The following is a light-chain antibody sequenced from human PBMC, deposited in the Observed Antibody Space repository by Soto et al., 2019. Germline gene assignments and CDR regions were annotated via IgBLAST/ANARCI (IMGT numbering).Light chain of an antibody. CDR1: QSISSSS. Sequence: EIVLTQSPGTLSLSPGERATLSCRASQSISSSSLTWYQHKPGQAPRLLIYGASNRATGIPDRFSGSGSGKDFTLTISRLEPEDFAVYYCQQYGNSPMSTFGQGTKLEIK. CDR3: QQYGNSPMST. J-gene: IGKJ2*01. V-gene: IGKV3-20*01. CDR2: GAS.